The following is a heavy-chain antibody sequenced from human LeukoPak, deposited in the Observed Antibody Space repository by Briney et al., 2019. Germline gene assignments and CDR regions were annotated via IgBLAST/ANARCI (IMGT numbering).Heavy chain of an antibody. CDR2: IYYSGST. D-gene: IGHD5-18*01. CDR1: DGSISGFY. V-gene: IGHV4-59*01. Sequence: PSETLSLTCTVSDGSISGFYWSWIRQPPGKGLEWIGYIYYSGSTNYNPSLTSRVTISVDTTKNQFSLKLSSVTAADTAVYYCARGYSYGSDYYFDYWGQGTLVTVSS. CDR3: ARGYSYGSDYYFDY. J-gene: IGHJ4*02.